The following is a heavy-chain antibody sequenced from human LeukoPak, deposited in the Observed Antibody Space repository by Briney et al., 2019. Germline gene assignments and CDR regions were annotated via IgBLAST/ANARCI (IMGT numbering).Heavy chain of an antibody. CDR3: ARAPYDFWSGYYRRMGYYYYYMDV. J-gene: IGHJ6*03. V-gene: IGHV1-69*01. D-gene: IGHD3-3*01. CDR2: IIPIFGTA. Sequence: SVKVSCKASGGTFSSYAISWVRQAPGQGLEWMGGIIPIFGTANYAQKFQGRVTITADDSTSTAYMELSSLRSEDTAVYYCARAPYDFWSGYYRRMGYYYYYMDVWGKGTTVTVSS. CDR1: GGTFSSYA.